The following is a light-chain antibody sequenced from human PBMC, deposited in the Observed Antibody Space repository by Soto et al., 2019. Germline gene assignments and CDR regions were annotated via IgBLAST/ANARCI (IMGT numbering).Light chain of an antibody. CDR1: QGIDSY. Sequence: IQLTQSPTSLSASVGDRVTIPCRASQGIDSYLAWYQRKPGEAPKLLIYSASTLQSGVPSRFSGRGSGTDFTLSTSSLQPEDFATYYCQQLYTYPYTFGQGTKVDI. J-gene: IGKJ2*01. V-gene: IGKV1-9*01. CDR3: QQLYTYPYT. CDR2: SAS.